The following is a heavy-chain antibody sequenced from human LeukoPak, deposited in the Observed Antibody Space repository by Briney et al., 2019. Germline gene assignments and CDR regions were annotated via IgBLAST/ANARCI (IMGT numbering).Heavy chain of an antibody. CDR3: ARASSNYKFDY. CDR1: GGTFSSYA. CDR2: IVPILGIA. D-gene: IGHD4-11*01. J-gene: IGHJ4*02. Sequence: ASVKASCKASGGTFSSYAISWVRQAPGQGLEWMGRIVPILGIANYAQKFQGRVTITADKSTSTAYMELSSLRSEDTAVYYCARASSNYKFDYWGQGTLVTVSS. V-gene: IGHV1-69*04.